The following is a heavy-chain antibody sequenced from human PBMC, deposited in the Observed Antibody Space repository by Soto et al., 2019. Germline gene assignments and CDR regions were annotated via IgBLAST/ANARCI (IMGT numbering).Heavy chain of an antibody. V-gene: IGHV3-21*01. J-gene: IGHJ6*02. CDR1: GFTFSTYT. D-gene: IGHD3-22*01. CDR3: ARVVDYSDPYYYYGMDV. Sequence: EVQLVESGGGLVKPGGSLRLSCAASGFTFSTYTMNWVRQAPGKGLEWVSSISSSSSYRYFTDSVKGRFTISRDNAKNSLYLQMNSLSAEDTAVYYWARVVDYSDPYYYYGMDVWGQGTTVTVSS. CDR2: ISSSSSYR.